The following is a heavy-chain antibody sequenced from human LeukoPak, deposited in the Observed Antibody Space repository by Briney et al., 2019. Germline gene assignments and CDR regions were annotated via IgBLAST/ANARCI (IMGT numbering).Heavy chain of an antibody. CDR2: INPNSGGT. V-gene: IGHV1-2*02. CDR3: ARDFARDGKTMRFDP. Sequence: ASVKVSCKASGYTFTGYYMHWVRQAPGQGLEWMGWINPNSGGTNYAQKFQGRVTMTRDTSISTAYMELSRLRSDDTAVYYCARDFARDGKTMRFDPWGQGTLVTVSS. CDR1: GYTFTGYY. D-gene: IGHD2-21*01. J-gene: IGHJ5*02.